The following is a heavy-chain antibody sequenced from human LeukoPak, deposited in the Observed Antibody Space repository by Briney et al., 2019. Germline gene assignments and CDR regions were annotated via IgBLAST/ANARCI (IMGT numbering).Heavy chain of an antibody. V-gene: IGHV3-23*01. CDR3: AKDRNAWPTNFDS. CDR2: ISSSGGTT. J-gene: IGHJ4*02. D-gene: IGHD5-24*01. Sequence: GGSLRLSCAASGFTFSTYAENWFLQAPGEALEWVSAISSSGGTTYYADSVKGRFSISRDNSKNTLYLRMNTLRAEDTAVYYCAKDRNAWPTNFDSWGQGTLVTVSA. CDR1: GFTFSTYA.